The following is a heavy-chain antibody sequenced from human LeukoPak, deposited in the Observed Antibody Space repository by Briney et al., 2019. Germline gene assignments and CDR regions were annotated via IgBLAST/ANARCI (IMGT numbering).Heavy chain of an antibody. V-gene: IGHV4-34*01. CDR2: IYHSGST. J-gene: IGHJ5*02. Sequence: KPSETLSLTCAVYGGSFSGYYWSWIRQPPGKGLEWIGEIYHSGSTNYNPSLKSRVTISVDKSKNQFSLKLSSVTAADTAVYYCARDNSVEDTAWWFDPWGQGTLVTVSS. D-gene: IGHD4-23*01. CDR1: GGSFSGYY. CDR3: ARDNSVEDTAWWFDP.